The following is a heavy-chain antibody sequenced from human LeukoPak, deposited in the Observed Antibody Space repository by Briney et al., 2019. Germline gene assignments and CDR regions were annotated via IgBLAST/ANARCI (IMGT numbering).Heavy chain of an antibody. CDR3: PGRRGYYYDSRGYRTLDY. Sequence: SETLSLTCAVSGVPFSGYDMSWIRQPPGKGLDWIGLIKHIGSTNYNPTLKSRVTTSVDTSKNQISLHLSSVTAADTTVYYCPGRRGYYYDSRGYRTLDYWGARTLGTVSS. D-gene: IGHD3-22*01. CDR1: GVPFSGYD. J-gene: IGHJ4*02. CDR2: IKHIGST. V-gene: IGHV4-34*01.